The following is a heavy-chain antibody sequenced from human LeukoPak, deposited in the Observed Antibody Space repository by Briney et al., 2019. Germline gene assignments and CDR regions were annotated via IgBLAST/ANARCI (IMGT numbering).Heavy chain of an antibody. V-gene: IGHV4-34*01. CDR3: ARGPIRFHIAVAGPRYFDY. D-gene: IGHD6-19*01. CDR1: GGSFSGYY. J-gene: IGHJ4*02. Sequence: SETLSLTCAVYGGSFSGYYWSWIRQPPGKGLEWIGEINHSGSTNYNPSLKSRVTISVDTSKNQFSLKLSSVTAADTAVYYCARGPIRFHIAVAGPRYFDYWGQGTLVTVSS. CDR2: INHSGST.